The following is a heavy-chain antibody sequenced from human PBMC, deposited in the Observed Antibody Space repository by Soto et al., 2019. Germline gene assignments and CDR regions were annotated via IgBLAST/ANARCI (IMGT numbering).Heavy chain of an antibody. CDR1: GFTFSSYW. D-gene: IGHD3-16*01. CDR3: ARDRLNNAYTNYFEY. Sequence: GGSLRLSCAASGFTFSSYWMHWVRQAPGKGLVWVSRIKSDGSGATYADSVQGRFTISRDNAKNSLDLQMNSLRAEDTAVYYCARDRLNNAYTNYFEYWGQGIVVTVSS. V-gene: IGHV3-74*03. J-gene: IGHJ4*02. CDR2: IKSDGSGA.